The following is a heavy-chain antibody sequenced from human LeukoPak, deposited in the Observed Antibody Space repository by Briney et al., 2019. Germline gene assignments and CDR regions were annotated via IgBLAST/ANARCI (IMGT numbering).Heavy chain of an antibody. CDR2: IYSTGST. D-gene: IGHD1-1*01. V-gene: IGHV4-4*07. Sequence: SETLSLTCTVSGGSVSGYYCSWIRQPAGKGLEWIGRIYSTGSTDYNASLKSRVTMSVDTSKNQFSLKLSSVTAADTAVYYCASAVLNWFDPWGQGTLVTVSS. CDR3: ASAVLNWFDP. CDR1: GGSVSGYY. J-gene: IGHJ5*02.